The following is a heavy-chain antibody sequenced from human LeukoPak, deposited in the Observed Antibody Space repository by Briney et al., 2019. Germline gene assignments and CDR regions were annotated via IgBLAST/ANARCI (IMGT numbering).Heavy chain of an antibody. V-gene: IGHV3-48*03. J-gene: IGHJ4*02. CDR2: ISSSDSTI. D-gene: IGHD3-16*01. CDR1: GFTFSSYE. CDR3: AREVTYRITVGDDY. Sequence: PGGSLRLSCAASGFTFSSYEMNWVRQAPGKGLEWVSYISSSDSTIYYADSVKGRFTISRDNAKNSLYLQMNSLRAEDTAVYYCAREVTYRITVGDDYWGQGTLVTVSS.